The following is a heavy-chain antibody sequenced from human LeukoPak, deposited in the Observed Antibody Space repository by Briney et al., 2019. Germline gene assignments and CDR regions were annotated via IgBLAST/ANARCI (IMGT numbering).Heavy chain of an antibody. CDR1: GYTFTGYY. D-gene: IGHD6-13*01. J-gene: IGHJ6*02. Sequence: VASVKVSCKASGYTFTGYYIHWVRQAPGQGLEWMGWINPNSGGTNYPQKFQGRVTMTRDTSINTAYMELSSLRSDDTAVYYCARGQWIAAASYGMDVWGQGTTVTVSS. CDR2: INPNSGGT. V-gene: IGHV1-2*02. CDR3: ARGQWIAAASYGMDV.